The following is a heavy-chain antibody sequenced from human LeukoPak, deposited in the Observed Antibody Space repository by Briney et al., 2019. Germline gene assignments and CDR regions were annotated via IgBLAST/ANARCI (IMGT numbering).Heavy chain of an antibody. CDR1: GGTFSSYA. CDR3: AKSHSSGWYYYFDY. D-gene: IGHD6-19*01. V-gene: IGHV1-69*13. CDR2: IIPIFGTA. Sequence: SVKVSCKASGGTFSSYAISWVRQAPGQGLEWMGGIIPIFGTANYTQKFQGRVTITADESTSTAYMELSSLRSEDTAVYYCAKSHSSGWYYYFDYWGQGTLVTVSS. J-gene: IGHJ4*02.